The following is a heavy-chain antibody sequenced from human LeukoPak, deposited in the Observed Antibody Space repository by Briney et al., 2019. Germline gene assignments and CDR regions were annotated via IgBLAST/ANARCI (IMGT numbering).Heavy chain of an antibody. Sequence: GASGKVSCKASGYTFTSYGISWVRQAPGQGLEWMGWISAYNGTTNYAQKLQGRVTMTTDTSTSTAYMELRSLRSDDTAVYYCARDAFLRPDAFDIWGQGTMVTVFS. V-gene: IGHV1-18*01. CDR3: ARDAFLRPDAFDI. CDR2: ISAYNGTT. CDR1: GYTFTSYG. J-gene: IGHJ3*02. D-gene: IGHD2/OR15-2a*01.